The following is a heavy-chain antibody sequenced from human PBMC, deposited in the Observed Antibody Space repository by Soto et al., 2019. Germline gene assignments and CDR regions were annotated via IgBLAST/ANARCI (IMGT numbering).Heavy chain of an antibody. J-gene: IGHJ4*02. CDR1: GGSISSSSYY. V-gene: IGHV4-39*01. CDR2: IYYSGST. CDR3: ARLPLGIDDWFRFDY. Sequence: SETLSLTCTVSGGSISSSSYYWGWIRQPPGKGLEWIGSIYYSGSTYYNPSLKSRVTISVDTSKNQFSLKLSSVTAADTAVYYCARLPLGIDDWFRFDYWGQGTLVTVSS. D-gene: IGHD3-9*01.